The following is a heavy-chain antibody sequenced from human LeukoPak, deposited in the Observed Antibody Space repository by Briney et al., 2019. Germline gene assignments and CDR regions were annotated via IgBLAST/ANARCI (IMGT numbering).Heavy chain of an antibody. J-gene: IGHJ3*02. CDR1: GGSISSSNW. Sequence: SGTLSLTCAVSGGSISSSNWWSWVRPPPGKGLEWIGEIYHSGSTNYNPSLKSRVTLSVDKSKNQFSLKLSSVTAADTAVYYCARDGVPGGSYYAFDIWGQGTMVTVSS. D-gene: IGHD1-26*01. CDR3: ARDGVPGGSYYAFDI. CDR2: IYHSGST. V-gene: IGHV4-4*02.